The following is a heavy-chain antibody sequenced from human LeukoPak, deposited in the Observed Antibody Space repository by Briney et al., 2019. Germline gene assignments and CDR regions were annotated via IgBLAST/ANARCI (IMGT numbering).Heavy chain of an antibody. D-gene: IGHD2-2*01. J-gene: IGHJ5*02. CDR3: AGYCSSASCYDWFDP. CDR2: IIPILGIA. Sequence: SSVTVSCQGSGGTFSHYAISWVRQAPGKGLEWMGRIIPILGIANYAQKFQGRVTITADKSTSTAYMELSSLRSEDTAVYYCAGYCSSASCYDWFDPWGQGTLVTVSS. V-gene: IGHV1-69*04. CDR1: GGTFSHYA.